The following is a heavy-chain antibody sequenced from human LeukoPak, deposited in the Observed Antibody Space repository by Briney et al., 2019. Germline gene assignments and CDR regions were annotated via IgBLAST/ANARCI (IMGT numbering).Heavy chain of an antibody. CDR2: ISYDGSNK. V-gene: IGHV3-30*18. J-gene: IGHJ6*02. Sequence: GGSLRLSCAASGFTFSSYGMHWVRRAPGRGLEWVAVISYDGSNKYYADSVKGRFTISRDNSKNTLYLQMNSLRSEDTAVYYCAKTGTGWHHYYGMDVWGRGTTVTVSS. D-gene: IGHD6-19*01. CDR1: GFTFSSYG. CDR3: AKTGTGWHHYYGMDV.